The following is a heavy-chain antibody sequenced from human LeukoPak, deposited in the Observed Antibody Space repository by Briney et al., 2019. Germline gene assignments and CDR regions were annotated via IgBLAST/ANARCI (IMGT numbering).Heavy chain of an antibody. CDR2: IYTSGST. V-gene: IGHV4-61*02. D-gene: IGHD2-15*01. J-gene: IGHJ6*02. CDR1: GGSISSGSYY. CDR3: ARDGDCSGSSCYYYYGMDV. Sequence: SQTLSLTCTVSGGSISSGSYYWSWIRQPAGKGLEWIGRIYTSGSTNYNPSLKSRVTISVDTSKNQFSLKLSSVTAADTAVYYCARDGDCSGSSCYYYYGMDVWGQGTTVTVSS.